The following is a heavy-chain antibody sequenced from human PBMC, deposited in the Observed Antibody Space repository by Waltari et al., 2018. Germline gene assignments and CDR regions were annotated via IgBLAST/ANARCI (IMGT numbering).Heavy chain of an antibody. CDR2: TYPGYSDS. CDR1: GYGFTSHW. D-gene: IGHD5-12*01. V-gene: IGHV5-51*03. J-gene: IGHJ5*01. CDR3: ARGAGFSSYNRFDS. Sequence: EVQLVQSGSEVKKPGESLKISCKGSGYGFTSHWVAWVRQMPGKGLDWMGITYPGYSDSRYSPSFQGQVTVSADKSNSVVYLEWSSLKPSDTATYYCARGAGFSSYNRFDSWGQGTLVSVTS.